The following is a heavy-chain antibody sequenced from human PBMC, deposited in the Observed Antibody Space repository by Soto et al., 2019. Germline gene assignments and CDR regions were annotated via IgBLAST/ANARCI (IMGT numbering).Heavy chain of an antibody. D-gene: IGHD1-26*01. V-gene: IGHV1-18*01. J-gene: IGHJ4*02. Sequence: ASVKVSCKASGYTFTSYGISWVRQAPGQGLEWMGWISAYNGNTNYAQKLQGRVTMTTDTSTSTAYMELRSLRSDDTAVYYCARDDSVSYSGLKHIKNSGFDDWGQGTLVTVSS. CDR2: ISAYNGNT. CDR1: GYTFTSYG. CDR3: ARDDSVSYSGLKHIKNSGFDD.